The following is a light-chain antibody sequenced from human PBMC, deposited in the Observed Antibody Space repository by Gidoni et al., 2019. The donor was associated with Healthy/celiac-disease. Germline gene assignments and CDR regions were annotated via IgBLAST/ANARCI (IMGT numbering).Light chain of an antibody. Sequence: EIVMTQSPATLSVSPGERATLSCRASQSVSSNLAWYQQKPGQAPRLLIYDASTRATGIPARFSGSGSGTEFTLTISSLQSEDFAVYYCQQYNNWPPKTFXXXTKVEIK. V-gene: IGKV3-15*01. CDR1: QSVSSN. CDR2: DAS. CDR3: QQYNNWPPKT. J-gene: IGKJ1*01.